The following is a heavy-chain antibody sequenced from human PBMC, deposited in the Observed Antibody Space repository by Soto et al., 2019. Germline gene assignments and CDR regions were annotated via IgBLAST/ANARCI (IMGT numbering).Heavy chain of an antibody. D-gene: IGHD3-10*01. CDR1: GVIVSSNY. CDR2: LYNGGAT. CDR3: VRGRYGSEIH. J-gene: IGHJ4*02. V-gene: IGHV3-53*04. Sequence: EELLVESGGGLVQPGGSLRLSCAASGVIVSSNYMTWVRQAPGKGLEWVSLLYNGGATHYAASVKGRFTISSHSSQNTMFLQMNSLRTEDTATYYCVRGRYGSEIHWGQGSKVTVSS.